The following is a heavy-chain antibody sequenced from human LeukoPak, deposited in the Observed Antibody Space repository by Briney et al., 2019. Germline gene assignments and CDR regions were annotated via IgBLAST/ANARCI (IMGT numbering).Heavy chain of an antibody. J-gene: IGHJ4*02. CDR1: GGSISSYY. Sequence: SETLSLTCTVSGGSISSYYWSWIRQPPGKGLEWIGHIYYSGSTNYNPSLKSRVTISVDTAKNQFSLKLSSVTAADTAVYYCARGSLVESNFDYWGQGTLVTVSS. CDR2: IYYSGST. V-gene: IGHV4-59*08. CDR3: ARGSLVESNFDY. D-gene: IGHD2-8*02.